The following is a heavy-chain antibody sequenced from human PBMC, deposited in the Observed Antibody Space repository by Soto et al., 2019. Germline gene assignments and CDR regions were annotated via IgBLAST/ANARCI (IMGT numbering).Heavy chain of an antibody. Sequence: PVTLSLPCAVSGYSISRGYYWGWLRQPPGKGLEWIGSIYHGGCTYYNPSLNSRVNVSIDMTNNHVSLILNSVTAADTAVYYCARVGPWVPCYYYSRPCTFENWFDPWGQGTRVTVSS. J-gene: IGHJ5*02. D-gene: IGHD3-22*01. CDR3: ARVGPWVPCYYYSRPCTFENWFDP. CDR2: IYHGGCT. V-gene: IGHV4-38-2*01. CDR1: GYSISRGYY.